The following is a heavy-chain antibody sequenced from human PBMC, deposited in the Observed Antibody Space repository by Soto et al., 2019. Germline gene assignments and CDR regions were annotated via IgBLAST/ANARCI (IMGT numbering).Heavy chain of an antibody. Sequence: TLSLTCAVSGGSSSSGGYYWSWIRQHPGKGLEWIGYIYYSGSTYYNPSLKSRVTISVDTSKNQFSLKLSSVTAADTAVYYCARGPVEMATMDYWGQGTLVTVSS. V-gene: IGHV4-31*11. CDR1: GGSSSSGGYY. CDR2: IYYSGST. J-gene: IGHJ4*02. CDR3: ARGPVEMATMDY. D-gene: IGHD5-12*01.